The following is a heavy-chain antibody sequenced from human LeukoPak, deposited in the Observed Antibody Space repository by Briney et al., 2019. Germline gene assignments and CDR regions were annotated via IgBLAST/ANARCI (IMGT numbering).Heavy chain of an antibody. D-gene: IGHD3-22*01. CDR1: GGSISSYY. CDR3: ARLSQTYYYDSSGYPPFDY. CDR2: IYYSGST. J-gene: IGHJ4*02. V-gene: IGHV4-59*08. Sequence: PSETLSLTCTVSGGSISSYYWSWIRQPPGKGLEWIGYIYYSGSTNYNPSLKSRVTISVDTSKNQFSLKLSSVTAADTAVYYCARLSQTYYYDSSGYPPFDYWGQGTLVTVSS.